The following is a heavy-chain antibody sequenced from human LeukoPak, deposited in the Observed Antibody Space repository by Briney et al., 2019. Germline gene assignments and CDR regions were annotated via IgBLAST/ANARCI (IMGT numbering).Heavy chain of an antibody. J-gene: IGHJ4*02. D-gene: IGHD2-15*01. V-gene: IGHV1-46*01. CDR3: ARDLRSGLHFDY. Sequence: ASVKVSCKTSGYTFTSYYMHWVRQAPGQGLEWMGIINPSGGSTSYAQKFQGRVTMTRDTSTSTVYMELSSLRSEDTAVYYCARDLRSGLHFDYWGQGTLVTVSS. CDR2: INPSGGST. CDR1: GYTFTSYY.